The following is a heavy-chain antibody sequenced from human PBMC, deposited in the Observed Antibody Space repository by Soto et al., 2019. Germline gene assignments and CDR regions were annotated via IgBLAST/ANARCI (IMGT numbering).Heavy chain of an antibody. CDR3: ASGPVVCGGDCDSTEY. CDR1: GFTFSRYR. V-gene: IGHV3-48*01. D-gene: IGHD2-21*02. Sequence: EVQLVESGGGLVQPGGSLRLSCVASGFTFSRYRMNWVRQAPGKGLEWVSHISPSSDTIYYADSLRGRFTSSRDNAKSXQYRQLNSLRAEDSAVFYCASGPVVCGGDCDSTEYWGQGTLVTVSS. CDR2: ISPSSDTI. J-gene: IGHJ4*02.